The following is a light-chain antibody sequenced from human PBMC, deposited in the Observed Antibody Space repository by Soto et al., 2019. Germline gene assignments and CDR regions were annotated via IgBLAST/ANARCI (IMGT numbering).Light chain of an antibody. CDR2: EVC. Sequence: QSALTQPASVSGSPGQSITISCSGSSGDVGNYDLVSWYQQIPGKAPQLMIFEVCRRPSRGSDRFSGSKSGNTASLTISGLQAEDEGDFYCCSYAGNGAWVYGGGTKATVL. CDR1: SGDVGNYDL. J-gene: IGLJ3*02. V-gene: IGLV2-23*02. CDR3: CSYAGNGAWV.